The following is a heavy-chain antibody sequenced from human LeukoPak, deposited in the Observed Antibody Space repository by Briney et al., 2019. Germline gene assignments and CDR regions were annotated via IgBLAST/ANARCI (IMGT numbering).Heavy chain of an antibody. CDR3: ARGGIAVTGTLRYDY. J-gene: IGHJ4*02. D-gene: IGHD6-19*01. CDR2: IESDGSST. Sequence: GGSLRLSCAASGFTFRNYWMHWVRQAPGKGLVWVSRIESDGSSTTYADSVKGRFTISRDNAKNTLYLQMNSLRAEDTAKYYCARGGIAVTGTLRYDYWGQGPLVTVSS. V-gene: IGHV3-74*01. CDR1: GFTFRNYW.